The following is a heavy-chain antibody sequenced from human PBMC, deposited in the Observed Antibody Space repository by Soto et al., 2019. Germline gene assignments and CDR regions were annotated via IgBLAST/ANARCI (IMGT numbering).Heavy chain of an antibody. CDR2: IIPIFGTA. J-gene: IGHJ4*02. Sequence: QVQLVQSGAEVKKPGSSVKVSCKASGGTFSSYAISWVRQAPGQGLEWMGGIIPIFGTANYAQKFQGRVTITADESTSTAYMELSSLGSEDTAVYYWARDHYYDSSGYYYVFDYWGQGTLVTVSS. CDR3: ARDHYYDSSGYYYVFDY. CDR1: GGTFSSYA. V-gene: IGHV1-69*12. D-gene: IGHD3-22*01.